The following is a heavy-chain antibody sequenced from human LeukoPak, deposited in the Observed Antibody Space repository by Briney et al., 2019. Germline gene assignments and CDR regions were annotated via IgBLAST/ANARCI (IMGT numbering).Heavy chain of an antibody. Sequence: GGSLRLSCAVSGFTFNTYGLHWVGRALGKGLGWLAFKGRFTISRDNSKKTLYLQMNSLRDEDTAVYYCAKLPTSYGDYGWDYWGQGTLVIVSS. V-gene: IGHV3-30*02. CDR1: GFTFNTYG. J-gene: IGHJ4*02. D-gene: IGHD4-17*01. CDR3: AKLPTSYGDYGWDY.